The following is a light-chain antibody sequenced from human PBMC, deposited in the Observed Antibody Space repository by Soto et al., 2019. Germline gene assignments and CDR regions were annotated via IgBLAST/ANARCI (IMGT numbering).Light chain of an antibody. CDR3: QRVNSNPT. CDR1: QGISSY. CDR2: GAS. Sequence: DIQLTQSPSFLSASVGDRVTITCRASQGISSYLAWYQQKPGKAPKFLIYGASTLQSGVPSRFSGSGSGTEFILTISSLQPEDFATYYCQRVNSNPTFGPGNKVHIK. V-gene: IGKV1-9*01. J-gene: IGKJ3*01.